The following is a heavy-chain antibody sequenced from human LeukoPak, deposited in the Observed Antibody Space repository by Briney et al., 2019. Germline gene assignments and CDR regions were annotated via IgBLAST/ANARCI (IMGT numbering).Heavy chain of an antibody. V-gene: IGHV1-2*07. CDR1: GYTFSGYY. CDR3: ARGVAGPQVPFQPVGYYMDV. D-gene: IGHD6-19*01. Sequence: VSVKVSCKGSGYTFSGYYMHWMRQAPGQGLEWMGWINPNGDGTKYAHRFQGRVTMTRDTSISTAYMELSRLISDDTAVYYCARGVAGPQVPFQPVGYYMDVWGQGTTVTISS. CDR2: INPNGDGT. J-gene: IGHJ6*03.